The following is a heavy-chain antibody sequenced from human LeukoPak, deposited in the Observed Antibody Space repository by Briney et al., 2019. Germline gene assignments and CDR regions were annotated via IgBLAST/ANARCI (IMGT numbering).Heavy chain of an antibody. CDR2: IISGSSTI. CDR1: QFCLRSYS. V-gene: IGHV3-48*01. D-gene: IGHD1-1*01. J-gene: IGHJ3*01. CDR3: ARVRLERTGIDSFDV. Sequence: GGALRLSCVPSQFCLRSYSIDWGRQAPGKGLEWVSHIISGSSTIYYADSVKSGFTISRDNAGNSLYLHMNSLRAEDTAVYYCARVRLERTGIDSFDVWGQGRMVTVSS.